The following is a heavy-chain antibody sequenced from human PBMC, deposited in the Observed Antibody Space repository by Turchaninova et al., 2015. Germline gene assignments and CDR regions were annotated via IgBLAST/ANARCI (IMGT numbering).Heavy chain of an antibody. Sequence: EVQMLESGGGLVQPGGSLRLSCAASGLIFGSYTMPWFRLAPGRGRGWVSAISGSCWTTYYADSVKGRFTISRDNSKNPLYLHRNSLGAEDTAVYYCAKEWSSSWFQFDFWGRGTLVSVSS. CDR1: GLIFGSYT. D-gene: IGHD6-13*01. J-gene: IGHJ4*02. CDR3: AKEWSSSWFQFDF. CDR2: ISGSCWTT. V-gene: IGHV3-23*01.